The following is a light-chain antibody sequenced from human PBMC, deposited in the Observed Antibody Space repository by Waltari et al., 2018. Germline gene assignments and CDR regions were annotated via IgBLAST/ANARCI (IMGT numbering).Light chain of an antibody. CDR3: QQYSSSPLT. CDR1: QSVNNY. CDR2: GAS. V-gene: IGKV3-20*01. J-gene: IGKJ3*01. Sequence: EIVLTQSPGTLSLSPGERATLSCRASQSVNNYLAWFQQKPGQAPRLLIHGASSRATGIPDRISGSGSGTDFTLTISGLEPQDFAGYYCQQYSSSPLTFGPGTKVDIK.